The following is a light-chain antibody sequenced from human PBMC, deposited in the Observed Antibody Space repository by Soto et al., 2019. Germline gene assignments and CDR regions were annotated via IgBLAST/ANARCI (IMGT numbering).Light chain of an antibody. CDR1: QSVSIY. Sequence: EIVLAQSPATLSLSPGERATLSCRASQSVSIYLAWYQQKPGQAPRLLIYDASNRATGIPARFSGSGSGTDFTLTISSLEPEDFAVYYCQQYGSSPPFTFGPGTKVDIK. CDR3: QQYGSSPPFT. CDR2: DAS. J-gene: IGKJ3*01. V-gene: IGKV3-11*01.